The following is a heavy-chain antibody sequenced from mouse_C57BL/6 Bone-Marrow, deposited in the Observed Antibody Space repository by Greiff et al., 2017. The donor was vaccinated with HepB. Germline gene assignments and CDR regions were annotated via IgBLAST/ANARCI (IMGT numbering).Heavy chain of an antibody. Sequence: VQLKESGGGLVQPKGSLKLSCAASGFTFNTYAMHWVRQAPGKGLEWVARIRSKSSNYATYYADSVKDRFTISRDDSQSMLYLQMNNLKTEDTAMYYCVRDRDTTVVATRDAMDYWGQGTSVTVSS. CDR1: GFTFNTYA. CDR3: VRDRDTTVVATRDAMDY. J-gene: IGHJ4*01. D-gene: IGHD1-1*01. V-gene: IGHV10-3*01. CDR2: IRSKSSNYAT.